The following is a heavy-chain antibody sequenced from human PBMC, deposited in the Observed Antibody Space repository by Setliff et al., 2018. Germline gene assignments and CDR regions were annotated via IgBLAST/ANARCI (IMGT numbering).Heavy chain of an antibody. CDR1: GGTFSSSA. J-gene: IGHJ4*02. CDR2: IIPFFGTA. D-gene: IGHD2-8*01. Sequence: SVKVSCKASGGTFSSSAISWVRQAPGQGLEWVGRIIPFFGTANSAQKFQGRVTITAGESATTAYMELSSLRAEDTAIYFCSRLVRYCTTTTCQTLSGAEHWGQGTLVTV. CDR3: SRLVRYCTTTTCQTLSGAEH. V-gene: IGHV1-69*13.